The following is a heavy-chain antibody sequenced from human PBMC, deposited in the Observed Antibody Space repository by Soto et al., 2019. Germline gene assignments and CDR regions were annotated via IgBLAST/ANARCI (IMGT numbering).Heavy chain of an antibody. D-gene: IGHD3-10*01. J-gene: IGHJ4*02. V-gene: IGHV4-34*01. Sequence: SETLSLTCAVYGGSFSGYYWSWIRQPPGKGLEWIGEINHSGSTNYNPSLKSRVTISVDTSKNQFSLKLSSVTAADTAVYYCARRLQKWAYYYGSGREYYFDYWGQGTLVTVSS. CDR1: GGSFSGYY. CDR2: INHSGST. CDR3: ARRLQKWAYYYGSGREYYFDY.